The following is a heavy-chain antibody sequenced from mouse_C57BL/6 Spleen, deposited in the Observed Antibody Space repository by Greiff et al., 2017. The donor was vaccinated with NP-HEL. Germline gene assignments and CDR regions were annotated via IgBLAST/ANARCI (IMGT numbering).Heavy chain of an antibody. V-gene: IGHV1-69*01. CDR3: ARRGQLRLHFDY. CDR2: IDPSDSYT. Sequence: VQLQQSGAELVMPGASVKLSCKASGYTFTSYWMHWVKQRPGQGLEWIGEIDPSDSYTNYNQKFKGKSTLTVDKSSSTAYMQLSSLTSEDSAVYYCARRGQLRLHFDYWGQGTTLTVSS. J-gene: IGHJ2*01. D-gene: IGHD3-2*02. CDR1: GYTFTSYW.